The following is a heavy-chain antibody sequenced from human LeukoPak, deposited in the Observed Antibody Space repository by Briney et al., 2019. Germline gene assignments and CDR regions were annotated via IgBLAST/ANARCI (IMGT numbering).Heavy chain of an antibody. J-gene: IGHJ4*02. V-gene: IGHV1-8*02. CDR2: INPNSGGT. D-gene: IGHD3-10*01. CDR3: ARGGWRGSGTYILDY. Sequence: ASVKVSCKASGYTFTGYYMHWVRQAPGQGLEWMGWINPNSGGTGYAQKFQGRVTMTRNTSISTAFMELSSLRSEDTAVYYCARGGWRGSGTYILDYWGQGTLVTVSS. CDR1: GYTFTGYY.